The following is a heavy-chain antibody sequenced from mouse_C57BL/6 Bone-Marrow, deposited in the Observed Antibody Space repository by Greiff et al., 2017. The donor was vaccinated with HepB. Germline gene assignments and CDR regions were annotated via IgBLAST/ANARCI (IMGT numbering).Heavy chain of an antibody. CDR3: ARRYGNYGFAY. CDR2: ISDGGSYT. V-gene: IGHV5-4*01. CDR1: GFTFSSYA. D-gene: IGHD2-1*01. J-gene: IGHJ3*01. Sequence: EVQGVESGGGLVKPGGSLKLSCAASGFTFSSYAMSWVRQTPEKRLEWVATISDGGSYTYYPDNVKGRFTISGDNTKNNLYLQMSHLKSEDTAMYYCARRYGNYGFAYWGQGTLVTVSA.